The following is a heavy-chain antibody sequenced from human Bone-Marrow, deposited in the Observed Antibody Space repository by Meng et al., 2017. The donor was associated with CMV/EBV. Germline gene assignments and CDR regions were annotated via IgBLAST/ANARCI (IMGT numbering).Heavy chain of an antibody. CDR1: GTLSSYA. Sequence: GTLSSYAISWVRQAPGQGLEWMGGIIPIFGTANYAQKFQGRVTITTDESTSTAYMELSSLRSEDTAVYYCARGLRYCSSTSCATPDYWGQGTLVTVSS. CDR2: IIPIFGTA. J-gene: IGHJ4*02. D-gene: IGHD2-2*01. CDR3: ARGLRYCSSTSCATPDY. V-gene: IGHV1-69*05.